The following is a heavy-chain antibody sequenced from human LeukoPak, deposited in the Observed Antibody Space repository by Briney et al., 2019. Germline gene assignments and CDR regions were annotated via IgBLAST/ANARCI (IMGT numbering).Heavy chain of an antibody. CDR2: ISGSGGST. Sequence: GGSLRLSCAASGFTFSSYAMSWVRQAPGKGLEWVSAISGSGGSTYYADSVKGRFTISRDNAKNSLYLQMNSLRAEDTAVYYCARVGGVNPGDIWGQGTMVTVSS. CDR1: GFTFSSYA. V-gene: IGHV3-23*01. D-gene: IGHD1-26*01. J-gene: IGHJ3*02. CDR3: ARVGGVNPGDI.